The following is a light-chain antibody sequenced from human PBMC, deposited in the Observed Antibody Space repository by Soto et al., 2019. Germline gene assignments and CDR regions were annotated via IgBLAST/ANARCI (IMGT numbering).Light chain of an antibody. V-gene: IGKV1-5*01. CDR3: QHYNSYSEA. CDR2: AAS. Sequence: DILMTQSPSTLSASVGDRITITCRASQTISTWVAWYQQKPGKAPKRLIYAASSLQSGVPSRFSGSGFGTEFTLTISSLQPEDFATYYCQHYNSYSEAFGQGTKVDIK. CDR1: QTISTW. J-gene: IGKJ1*01.